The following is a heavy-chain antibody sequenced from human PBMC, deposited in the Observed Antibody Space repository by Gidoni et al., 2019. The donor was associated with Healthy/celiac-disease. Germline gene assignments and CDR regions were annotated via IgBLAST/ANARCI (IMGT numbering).Heavy chain of an antibody. V-gene: IGHV1-2*02. D-gene: IGHD5-18*01. CDR3: ARDGGPWIQLWFYDY. CDR2: INPNSGGT. CDR1: GYTFTGYY. J-gene: IGHJ4*02. Sequence: QVQLVQSGAEVKKTGASVKVSCKASGYTFTGYYMHWVRQAPGQGLEWMGWINPNSGGTNYAQKFQGRVTMTRDTSISTAYMELSRLRSDDTAVYYCARDGGPWIQLWFYDYWGQGTLVTVSS.